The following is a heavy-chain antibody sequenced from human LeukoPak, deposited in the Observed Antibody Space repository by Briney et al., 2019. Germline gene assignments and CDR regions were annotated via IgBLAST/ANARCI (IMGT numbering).Heavy chain of an antibody. CDR1: GFTFSSFG. Sequence: PGRSLRLSCAASGFTFSSFGIHWVRQAPGRGLEWVAVIWSDGINKYYGDSVKGRFTISRDNSKNTLYLQMNSLRAEDTAVYYCARDSLGTSSGWFDPWGQGTLVTVSS. CDR2: IWSDGINK. CDR3: ARDSLGTSSGWFDP. J-gene: IGHJ5*02. D-gene: IGHD6-19*01. V-gene: IGHV3-33*01.